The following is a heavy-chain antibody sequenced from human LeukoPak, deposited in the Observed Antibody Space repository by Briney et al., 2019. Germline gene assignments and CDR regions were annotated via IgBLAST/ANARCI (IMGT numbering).Heavy chain of an antibody. Sequence: PGGSLRLSCAASGFTFSSYSMNWVRQAPGKGLEWVSYISSSSRTIYYADSVKGRFTISRDNAKNSLYLQMNSLRAEDTAVYYCARDGLQYGSGSYYNYWFDPWGQGTLVTVSS. D-gene: IGHD3-10*01. CDR3: ARDGLQYGSGSYYNYWFDP. J-gene: IGHJ5*02. CDR1: GFTFSSYS. V-gene: IGHV3-48*04. CDR2: ISSSSRTI.